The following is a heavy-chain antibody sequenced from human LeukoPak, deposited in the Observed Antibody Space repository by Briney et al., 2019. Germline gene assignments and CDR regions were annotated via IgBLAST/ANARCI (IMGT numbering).Heavy chain of an antibody. Sequence: SDTLSLTCTVSGASISPYHWSWIRQPPGKGLEWIGYIYYSGSTYYNPSLKSRVIISVDTSKNQFSLKLSSVTAADTAVYYCARVLPHRHLRYGYYGRRGYAFDIWGQGTMVTVSS. CDR2: IYYSGST. CDR3: ARVLPHRHLRYGYYGRRGYAFDI. CDR1: GASISPYH. J-gene: IGHJ3*02. D-gene: IGHD4-17*01. V-gene: IGHV4-59*06.